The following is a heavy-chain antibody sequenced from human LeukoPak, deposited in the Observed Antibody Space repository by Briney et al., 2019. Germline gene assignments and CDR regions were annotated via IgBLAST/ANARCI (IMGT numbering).Heavy chain of an antibody. V-gene: IGHV4-4*02. CDR3: AGEVGALGG. CDR1: GGSISSSNW. CDR2: INHSGST. D-gene: IGHD1-26*01. J-gene: IGHJ4*02. Sequence: PSGTLSLTCAVSGGSISSSNWWSWVRQPPGKGLEWIGEINHSGSTNYNPSLKSRVTISVDTSKNQFSLKLSSVTAADTAVYYCAGEVGALGGWGQGTLVTVSS.